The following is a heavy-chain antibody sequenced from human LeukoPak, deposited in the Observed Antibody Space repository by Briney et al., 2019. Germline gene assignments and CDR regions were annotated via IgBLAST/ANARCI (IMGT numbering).Heavy chain of an antibody. D-gene: IGHD6-13*01. CDR1: GFTFTSYG. Sequence: GGSLRLSCAASGFTFTSYGMHWVRQAPGKGLEWVAFIRSDGSDKYYADSAKGRFTISRDNSKNTLYLQMNSLRAEDTAVYYCAKSSFVRSSSRAYDYWGQGTLVTVSS. CDR3: AKSSFVRSSSRAYDY. J-gene: IGHJ4*02. CDR2: IRSDGSDK. V-gene: IGHV3-30*02.